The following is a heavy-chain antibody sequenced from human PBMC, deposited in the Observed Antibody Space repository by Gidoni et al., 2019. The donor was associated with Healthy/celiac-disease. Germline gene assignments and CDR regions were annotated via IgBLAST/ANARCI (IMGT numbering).Heavy chain of an antibody. Sequence: QVQLVQSGAEVQKPGASVKVSCKASGYTFTGYYMHWVRQAPGQGLEWMGWINPNSGGTNYAQKFQGRVTMTRDTSISTAYMELSRLRSDDTAVYYCARAAATSMVRGDPPDYWGQGTLVTVSS. J-gene: IGHJ4*02. CDR2: INPNSGGT. CDR3: ARAAATSMVRGDPPDY. D-gene: IGHD3-10*01. V-gene: IGHV1-2*02. CDR1: GYTFTGYY.